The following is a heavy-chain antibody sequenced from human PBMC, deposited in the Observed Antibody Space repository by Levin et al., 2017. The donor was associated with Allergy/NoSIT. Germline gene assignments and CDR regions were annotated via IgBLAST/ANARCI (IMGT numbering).Heavy chain of an antibody. CDR1: GYTFTGYY. CDR3: ARDREDTPMWEFDC. V-gene: IGHV1-2*06. D-gene: IGHD5-18*01. CDR2: INPNSGVT. J-gene: IGHJ4*02. Sequence: ASVKVSCKASGYTFTGYYTHWVRQAPGQGLEWMGRINPNSGVTTYAQQFQGRVTMTTDTSISTAYMDLSGLRSDDTALYYCARDREDTPMWEFDCWGRGTLVTVAS.